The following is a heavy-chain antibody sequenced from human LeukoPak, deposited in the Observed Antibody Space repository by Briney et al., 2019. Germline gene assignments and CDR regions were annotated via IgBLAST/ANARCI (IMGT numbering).Heavy chain of an antibody. D-gene: IGHD2-15*01. J-gene: IGHJ5*02. Sequence: SETLSLTCAVSGGSISSGGYSWSWIRQPPGKGLEWIGYIYHSGSTYYNPSLKSRVTISVDRSKNQFSLKLSSVTAADTAVYYCATLGYCSGGSCYGAWFVPWGQGTLVTVSS. V-gene: IGHV4-30-2*01. CDR1: GGSISSGGYS. CDR2: IYHSGST. CDR3: ATLGYCSGGSCYGAWFVP.